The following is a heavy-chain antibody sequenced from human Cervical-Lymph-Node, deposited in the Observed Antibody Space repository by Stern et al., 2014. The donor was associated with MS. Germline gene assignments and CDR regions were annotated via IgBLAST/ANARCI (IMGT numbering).Heavy chain of an antibody. V-gene: IGHV2-5*02. CDR1: GFSLSTSGLG. CDR3: AHRTAGPFDY. J-gene: IGHJ4*02. CDR2: IYWDDQK. Sequence: QVTLRESGPALVKPTQTLTLTCTFSGFSLSTSGLGGGWIRQPPGEALELLAYIYWDDQKRYSPSLKSRLTITKDTSKNQVVLTLTNVDPVDTATYYCAHRTAGPFDYWGQGTLVTVSS.